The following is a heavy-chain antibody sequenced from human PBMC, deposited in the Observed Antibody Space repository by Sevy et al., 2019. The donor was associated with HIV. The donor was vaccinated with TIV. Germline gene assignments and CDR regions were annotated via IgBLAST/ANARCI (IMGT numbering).Heavy chain of an antibody. J-gene: IGHJ4*02. D-gene: IGHD3-16*02. CDR3: ARGYIWGSYRWGYYFDY. Sequence: ASVKVSCKASGYTFTSYAMHWVRQAPGQRLEWMGWINAGNGNTKYSQKFQGRVTITRDTSASTAYMELSSLRSEDTAVYYCARGYIWGSYRWGYYFDYWGQGTLVTVSS. CDR2: INAGNGNT. V-gene: IGHV1-3*01. CDR1: GYTFTSYA.